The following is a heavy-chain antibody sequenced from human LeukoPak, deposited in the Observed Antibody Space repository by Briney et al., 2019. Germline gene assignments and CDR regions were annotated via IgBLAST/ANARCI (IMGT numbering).Heavy chain of an antibody. J-gene: IGHJ3*02. D-gene: IGHD5-18*01. V-gene: IGHV6-1*01. CDR1: GDSVSSNSS. CDR2: TYYRSKWYN. CDR3: ARGGQGDGYSADEAFDI. Sequence: SQTLSLTCVISGDSVSSNSSWNWIRQSPSRGLEWLGRTYYRSKWYNDYVVTVKSRININPDTSKNQFSLQLNSVTPEDTAVYYCARGGQGDGYSADEAFDIWGQGTMVTVS.